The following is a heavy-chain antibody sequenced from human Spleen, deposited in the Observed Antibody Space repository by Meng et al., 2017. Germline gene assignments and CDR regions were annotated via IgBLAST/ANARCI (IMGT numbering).Heavy chain of an antibody. Sequence: GSLRLSCAVYGGSFSGYYWSWIRQPPGKGLEWIGEINHSGSTNYNPSLKSRVTISVDTSKNQFSLKLSSVTAADTAVYYCARRGLSGSYYGAFDYWGQGTLVTVSS. CDR1: GGSFSGYY. V-gene: IGHV4-34*01. J-gene: IGHJ4*02. CDR2: INHSGST. CDR3: ARRGLSGSYYGAFDY. D-gene: IGHD1-26*01.